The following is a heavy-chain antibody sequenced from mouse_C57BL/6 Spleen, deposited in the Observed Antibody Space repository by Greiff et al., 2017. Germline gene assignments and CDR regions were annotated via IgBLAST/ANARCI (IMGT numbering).Heavy chain of an antibody. J-gene: IGHJ3*01. CDR3: TRDSSGVWFAY. CDR2: IRNKANNHAT. D-gene: IGHD3-2*02. Sequence: EVKVVDSGGGLVQPGGSMKLSCAASGFTFSDAWMDWVRQSPEKGLEWVAEIRNKANNHATYYAESVKGRFTISRDDSKSSVYLQMNSLRAEDTGIYYCTRDSSGVWFAYWGQGTLVTVSA. CDR1: GFTFSDAW. V-gene: IGHV6-6*01.